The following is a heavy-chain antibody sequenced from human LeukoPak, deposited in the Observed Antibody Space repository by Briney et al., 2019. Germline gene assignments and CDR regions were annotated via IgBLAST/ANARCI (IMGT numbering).Heavy chain of an antibody. CDR3: ARVPFSPYCSSTSCYVPYYFDY. D-gene: IGHD2-2*01. CDR1: GGSISSSSYY. V-gene: IGHV4-39*07. Sequence: SETLSLTCTVSGGSISSSSYYWGWIRQPPGKGLEWIGSIYYSGSTYYNPSLKSRVTISVDTSKNQFSLKLSSVTAADTAVYYCARVPFSPYCSSTSCYVPYYFDYWGQGTLVTVSS. J-gene: IGHJ4*02. CDR2: IYYSGST.